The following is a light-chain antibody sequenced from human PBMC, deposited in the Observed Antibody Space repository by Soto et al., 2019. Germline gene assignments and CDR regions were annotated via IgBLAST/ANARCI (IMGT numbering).Light chain of an antibody. CDR3: QQYGRSCT. CDR1: QSVSNNY. J-gene: IGKJ1*01. CDR2: GAS. V-gene: IGKV3-20*01. Sequence: VLRQAPGALSLSKGERAHLSCRASQSVSNNYLAWYQQKPGQAPRLLIYGASNRATGIPDRFSGSGSGTDFTLTISILEPEDSAVYYCQQYGRSCTFGQGSIVAIK.